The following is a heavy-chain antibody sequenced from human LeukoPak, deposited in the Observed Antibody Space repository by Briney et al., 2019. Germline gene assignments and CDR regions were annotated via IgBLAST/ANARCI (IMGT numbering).Heavy chain of an antibody. D-gene: IGHD6-13*01. V-gene: IGHV3-30*02. CDR1: GFTFSSYG. CDR3: AKDGIAAAVADAFDI. Sequence: GGSLRLSCAASGFTFSSYGMHWVRQAPGKELEWVAFIRYDGSNKYYADSVKGRFTISRDNSKNTLYLQMNSLRAEDTAVYYCAKDGIAAAVADAFDIWGQGTMVTVSS. J-gene: IGHJ3*02. CDR2: IRYDGSNK.